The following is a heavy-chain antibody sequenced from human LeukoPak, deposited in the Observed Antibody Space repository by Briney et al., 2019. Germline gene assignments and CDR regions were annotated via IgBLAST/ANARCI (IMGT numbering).Heavy chain of an antibody. CDR3: AKDLRIADYFDY. V-gene: IGHV3-30*02. D-gene: IGHD6-13*01. Sequence: QAGGSLRLSCAASGFTFSSYGMHWVRQAPGKGLEWVAFIRYDGSNKYYADSVKGRFTISRDNSKNTLYLQMNSLRAEDTAVYYCAKDLRIADYFDYWGQGTLVTVSS. CDR2: IRYDGSNK. J-gene: IGHJ4*02. CDR1: GFTFSSYG.